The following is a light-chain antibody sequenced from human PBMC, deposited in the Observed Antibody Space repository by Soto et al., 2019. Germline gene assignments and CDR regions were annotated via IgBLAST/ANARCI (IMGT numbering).Light chain of an antibody. CDR2: EVS. CDR3: CSDAGRSTYV. CDR1: GSYNF. J-gene: IGLJ1*01. Sequence: QSALTQPASVSGSPGQSITISCTVGSYNFVSWYQQHPGKAPKVLIYEVSKRPSGVSDRFSGSKSGNTASLTISGLQAEDEADYYCCSDAGRSTYVFGTGTKVTV. V-gene: IGLV2-23*02.